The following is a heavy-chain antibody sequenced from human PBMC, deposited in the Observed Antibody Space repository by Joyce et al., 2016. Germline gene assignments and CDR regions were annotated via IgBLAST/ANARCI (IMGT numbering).Heavy chain of an antibody. CDR3: ARGGLRRGSGHKELSEIDY. CDR2: NNTYRGVK. J-gene: IGHJ4*02. D-gene: IGHD6-19*01. CDR1: GYCFINYS. V-gene: IGHV1-2*04. Sequence: QVHLMQSGAEVTKPGASVTVSCKASGYCFINYSIHWVRQAPGQGLEWMGWNNTYRGVKSLEQKVQGWVTMTRETSITTAYMELTSLKSDDTAVYYCARGGLRRGSGHKELSEIDYWGQGTLVTGSS.